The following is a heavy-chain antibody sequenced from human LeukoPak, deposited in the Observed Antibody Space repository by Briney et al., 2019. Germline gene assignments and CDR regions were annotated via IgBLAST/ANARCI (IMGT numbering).Heavy chain of an antibody. V-gene: IGHV3-7*01. Sequence: GGSLRLSCAASGFTFSRFWMNWVRQAPGRGLEWVANIDQSGGRNNYVDSVKGRFTISRDNGKNSLYLQMNSLRAEDTAVYYCAREGHYYFDYWGQGTLVTVSS. D-gene: IGHD3-3*02. CDR2: IDQSGGRN. CDR1: GFTFSRFW. J-gene: IGHJ4*02. CDR3: AREGHYYFDY.